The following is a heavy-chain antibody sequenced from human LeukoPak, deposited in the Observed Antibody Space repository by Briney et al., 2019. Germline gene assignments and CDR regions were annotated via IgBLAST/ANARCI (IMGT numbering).Heavy chain of an antibody. CDR1: GGSISSSNW. J-gene: IGHJ5*02. D-gene: IGHD6-13*01. CDR2: IYHSGST. V-gene: IGHV4-4*02. Sequence: SETLSLTCAVSGGSISSSNWWSWVRQPPGKGLEWIGEIYHSGSTNYNPSLKSRVTISVDKSKNQFSLKLSSVTAADTAVYYCARGRKDSSTWFLSVGVWFDPSGQGTLVTVSS. CDR3: ARGRKDSSTWFLSVGVWFDP.